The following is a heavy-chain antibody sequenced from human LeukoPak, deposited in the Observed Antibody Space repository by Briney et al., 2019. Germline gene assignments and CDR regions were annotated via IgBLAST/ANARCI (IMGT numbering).Heavy chain of an antibody. J-gene: IGHJ6*02. CDR3: ARPPRAVVTYYAGMDV. Sequence: PGGSLRLSCIASGFSFSDYAMHWVRQTPGKGLHWVAVISHDGESKYVADFVRGRLTISRDNSKNTLSLQMNSLRAEDSGVYYCARPPRAVVTYYAGMDVWGQGTAVAVSS. CDR2: ISHDGESK. V-gene: IGHV3-30*04. D-gene: IGHD2-21*02. CDR1: GFSFSDYA.